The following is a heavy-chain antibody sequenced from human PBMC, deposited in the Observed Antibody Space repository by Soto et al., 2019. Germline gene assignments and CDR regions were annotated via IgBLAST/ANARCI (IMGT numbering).Heavy chain of an antibody. CDR2: INAGNGNT. CDR3: ARLTVQDYYYGMGV. J-gene: IGHJ6*02. D-gene: IGHD3-10*01. CDR1: GYTFTSYA. Sequence: ASVKVSCKASGYTFTSYAMHWVCQAPGQRLEWMGWINAGNGNTKYSQKFQGRVTITRDTSASTAYMELSSLRSEDTAVYYCARLTVQDYYYGMGVWGQGTTVTVSS. V-gene: IGHV1-3*01.